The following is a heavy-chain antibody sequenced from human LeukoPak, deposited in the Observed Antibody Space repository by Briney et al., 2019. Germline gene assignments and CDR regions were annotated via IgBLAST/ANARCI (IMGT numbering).Heavy chain of an antibody. D-gene: IGHD3-10*01. CDR3: ARGDAMVRGGNGFDY. CDR2: INPVTGGK. V-gene: IGHV1-2*02. J-gene: IGHJ4*02. Sequence: ASVKLSCKTSGYTFTGYYMNWVRQAPGQGLEWMGWINPVTGGKHYAQTSQGRFTMTRDTSINTAYMALSRLRSDHTAVYYGARGDAMVRGGNGFDYWGQGTLVSVSS. CDR1: GYTFTGYY.